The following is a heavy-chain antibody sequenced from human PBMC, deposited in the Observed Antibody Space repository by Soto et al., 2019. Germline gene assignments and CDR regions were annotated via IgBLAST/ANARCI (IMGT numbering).Heavy chain of an antibody. D-gene: IGHD6-6*01. CDR1: GFTFSSYG. J-gene: IGHJ6*02. CDR3: AKESSIAARHTPEPYYYYGMDV. V-gene: IGHV3-30*18. CDR2: ISYDGSNK. Sequence: GGSLRLSCAASGFTFSSYGMHWVRQAPGKGLEWVAVISYDGSNKYYADSVKGRFTISRDNSKNTLYLQMNSLRAEDTAVYYCAKESSIAARHTPEPYYYYGMDVWGQGTTVTVSS.